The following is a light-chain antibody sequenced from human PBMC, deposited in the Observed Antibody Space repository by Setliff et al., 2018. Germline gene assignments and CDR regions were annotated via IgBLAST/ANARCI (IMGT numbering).Light chain of an antibody. J-gene: IGLJ1*01. CDR3: TSYTISSTEV. Sequence: QSALTQPPSASGSPGQSVTISCTGTSSDVGGYNYVSWYQQQPGKAPKLMVYEVNKRPSGVPDRFSGSKSGNTASLTISRLQTEDEADYYCTSYTISSTEVFGTGTKV. V-gene: IGLV2-8*01. CDR2: EVN. CDR1: SSDVGGYNY.